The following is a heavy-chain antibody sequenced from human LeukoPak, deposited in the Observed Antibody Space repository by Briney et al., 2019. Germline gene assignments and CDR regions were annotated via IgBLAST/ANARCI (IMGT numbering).Heavy chain of an antibody. D-gene: IGHD3-3*01. Sequence: SKVHGATAEYAASVKGTFTLSRDDSKNIAYLQMNSLKIEDTAVYYCARGRDYTQDAFDIWGQGTMVTVSS. J-gene: IGHJ3*02. V-gene: IGHV3-49*02. CDR2: SKVHGATA. CDR3: ARGRDYTQDAFDI.